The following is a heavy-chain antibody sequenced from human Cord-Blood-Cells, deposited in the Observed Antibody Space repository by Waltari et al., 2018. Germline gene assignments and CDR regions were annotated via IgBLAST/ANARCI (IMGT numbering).Heavy chain of an antibody. V-gene: IGHV6-1*01. J-gene: IGHJ3*02. Sequence: QVQLQQSGTGLVKPSPTLSLPCAISGDSVSSNSAAWHWLRHSPSRGLEWLGRTYYRSKWYNDYAVSVKSRITINPDTSKNQFSLQLNSVTPEDTAVYYCARSKKMIAARPAFDIWGQGTMVTVSS. CDR3: ARSKKMIAARPAFDI. CDR2: TYYRSKWYN. D-gene: IGHD6-6*01. CDR1: GDSVSSNSAA.